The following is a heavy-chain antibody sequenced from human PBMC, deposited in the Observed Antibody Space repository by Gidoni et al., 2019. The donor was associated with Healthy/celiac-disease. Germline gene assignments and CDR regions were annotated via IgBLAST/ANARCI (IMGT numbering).Heavy chain of an antibody. CDR2: INAGNGNT. Sequence: QVQLVQSGAEVKKPGASVKVSCKASGYTFTSYAMHWVRQAPGQRLEWMGWINAGNGNTKYSQKFQGRVTITRDTSASTAYMELSSLRSEDTAVYYCARSSAPLWFGEPFDYWGQGTLVTVSS. J-gene: IGHJ4*02. V-gene: IGHV1-3*01. CDR3: ARSSAPLWFGEPFDY. D-gene: IGHD3-10*01. CDR1: GYTFTSYA.